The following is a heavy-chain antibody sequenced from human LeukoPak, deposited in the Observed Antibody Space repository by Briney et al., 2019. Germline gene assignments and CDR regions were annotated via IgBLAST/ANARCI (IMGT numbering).Heavy chain of an antibody. CDR3: AREVVAATPHYYYYYGMDV. Sequence: GVSLRLSCAASGFTVSSNYMSWVRQAPGKGLEWVSVIYSGGSTYYADSVKGRFTISRDNSKNTLYLQMNSLRAEDTAVYYCAREVVAATPHYYYYYGMDVWGQGTTVTVSS. V-gene: IGHV3-66*01. CDR2: IYSGGST. CDR1: GFTVSSNY. J-gene: IGHJ6*02. D-gene: IGHD2-15*01.